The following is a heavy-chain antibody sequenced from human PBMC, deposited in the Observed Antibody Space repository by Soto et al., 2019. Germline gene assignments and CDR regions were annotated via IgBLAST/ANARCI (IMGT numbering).Heavy chain of an antibody. V-gene: IGHV5-51*01. CDR3: ARHLSSDWSAFDY. CDR2: IFPGDSDT. D-gene: IGHD6-19*01. Sequence: GESLKISCKGSGYNLNTYWIGWVRQVPGKGLEWMGIIFPGDSDTRYSPSFQGQVTISADKSISTAYLQWSSLKASDTAMYYCARHLSSDWSAFDYWGQGTLVTVSS. J-gene: IGHJ4*02. CDR1: GYNLNTYW.